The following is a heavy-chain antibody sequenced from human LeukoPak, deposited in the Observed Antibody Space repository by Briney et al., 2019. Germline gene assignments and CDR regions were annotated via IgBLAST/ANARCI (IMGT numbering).Heavy chain of an antibody. CDR2: IYSGGST. J-gene: IGHJ4*02. CDR3: AREGYSSGSRTGIDY. V-gene: IGHV3-66*02. Sequence: GGSLRLSCAVSGFTVSSNFMNWVRQAPGRGLEWVSVIYSGGSTSYADSVKGRFTISRDNSKNTLFLQMNCLRIDDTAVYYCAREGYSSGSRTGIDYWGQGTVVTVSS. CDR1: GFTVSSNF. D-gene: IGHD5-18*01.